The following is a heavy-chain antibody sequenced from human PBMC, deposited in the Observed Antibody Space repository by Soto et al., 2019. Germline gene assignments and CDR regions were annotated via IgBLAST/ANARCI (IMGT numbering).Heavy chain of an antibody. CDR1: GYSFAGYL. CDR3: TRGTGFWSGYYRYYGMDV. V-gene: IGHV1-2*02. Sequence: ASVKVSCKASGYSFAGYLLHWVRQAPGQGLEWMGWINTDSGDTKYARKFQGRVTMTRDTSTSTGYMELSSLRSDDTAVYHCTRGTGFWSGYYRYYGMDVWGQGXTVTVSS. CDR2: INTDSGDT. D-gene: IGHD3-3*01. J-gene: IGHJ6*02.